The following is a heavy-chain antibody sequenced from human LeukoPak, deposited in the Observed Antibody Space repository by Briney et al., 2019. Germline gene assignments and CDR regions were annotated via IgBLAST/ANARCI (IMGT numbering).Heavy chain of an antibody. Sequence: RGSLRLSCAASGFTSSDYAMAWVRQAPGKGLEWVSIISTSGSGGATYYADSMKGRFTISRDSPKNTLYLQMNSLRAEDTAVYYCARAPGSLVSVAGRPYYFDFWGQGTLVTVSS. D-gene: IGHD6-6*01. CDR1: GFTSSDYA. J-gene: IGHJ4*02. V-gene: IGHV3-23*01. CDR2: ISTSGSGGAT. CDR3: ARAPGSLVSVAGRPYYFDF.